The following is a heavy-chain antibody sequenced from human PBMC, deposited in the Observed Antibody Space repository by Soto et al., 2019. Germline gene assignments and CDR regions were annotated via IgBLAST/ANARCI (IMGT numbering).Heavy chain of an antibody. CDR3: AKVLSGYDQDY. CDR1: GFTFSSYG. D-gene: IGHD5-12*01. Sequence: PGGSLRLSCAASGFTFSSYGMHWVRQAPGKGLEWVAVIWYDGSNKYYADSVKGRFTISRDNSKNTPYLQMNSLRAEDTAVYYCAKVLSGYDQDYWGQGTLVTVSS. CDR2: IWYDGSNK. J-gene: IGHJ4*02. V-gene: IGHV3-33*06.